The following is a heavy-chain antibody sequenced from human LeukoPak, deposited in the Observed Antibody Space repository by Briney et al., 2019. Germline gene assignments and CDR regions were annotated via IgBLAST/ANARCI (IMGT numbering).Heavy chain of an antibody. CDR1: GFIVSNNH. D-gene: IGHD6-13*01. J-gene: IGHJ4*02. V-gene: IGHV3-66*04. CDR2: IFAGGTT. Sequence: GGSLRLSCAASGFIVSNNHMSWVRQAPGRGLEWVSVIFAGGTTNYSDSVKGRFIISRDNSKNTLYLRMNSLRAEDTAVYYCARQQLASFDYWGQGSLVTVSS. CDR3: ARQQLASFDY.